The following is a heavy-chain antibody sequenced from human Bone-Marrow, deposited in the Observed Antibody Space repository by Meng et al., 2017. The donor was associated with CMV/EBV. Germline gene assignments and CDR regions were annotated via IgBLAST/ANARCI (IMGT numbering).Heavy chain of an antibody. V-gene: IGHV3-74*01. Sequence: GESLKISCAASGFTFSSYWMHWVRQAPGKGLVWVSRINSDGSSTSYADSVKGRFTISRDNAKNTLYLQMNSLRAEDTAVYYCARVAHYYDRFDLPDYWGQGTLVTVSS. D-gene: IGHD3-22*01. J-gene: IGHJ4*02. CDR1: GFTFSSYW. CDR2: INSDGSST. CDR3: ARVAHYYDRFDLPDY.